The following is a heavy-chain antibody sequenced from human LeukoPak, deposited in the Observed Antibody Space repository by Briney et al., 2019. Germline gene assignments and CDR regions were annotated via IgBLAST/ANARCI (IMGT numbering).Heavy chain of an antibody. Sequence: PTGGSLRLSCAASGFTFSSYGMHWVRQAPGKGLEWVAVIWYDGSNKYYADSVKGRFTISRDNSKNTLYLQMDSLRAEYTAVYHCARDASSSNKGQPRPYITVRKTLRVRTRANLKNNWFDPWGQGTLVTVSS. V-gene: IGHV3-33*01. CDR2: IWYDGSNK. CDR1: GFTFSSYG. J-gene: IGHJ5*02. CDR3: ARDASSSNKGQPRPYITVRKTLRVRTRANLKNNWFDP. D-gene: IGHD1-14*01.